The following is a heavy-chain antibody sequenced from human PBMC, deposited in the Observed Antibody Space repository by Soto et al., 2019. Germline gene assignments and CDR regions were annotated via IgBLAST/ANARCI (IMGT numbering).Heavy chain of an antibody. J-gene: IGHJ4*02. CDR2: MNPNSGNT. CDR1: GYTFTSYD. V-gene: IGHV1-8*01. Sequence: QVQLVQSGAEVKKPGASVKVSCKASGYTFTSYDINWVRQATGQGLEWMGWMNPNSGNTGYAQKFQGRVTMTRNTSISTAYMELSSLRSEDTAVYYCARGAGCSGGSCSYYFDYWGQGTLVTVSS. D-gene: IGHD2-15*01. CDR3: ARGAGCSGGSCSYYFDY.